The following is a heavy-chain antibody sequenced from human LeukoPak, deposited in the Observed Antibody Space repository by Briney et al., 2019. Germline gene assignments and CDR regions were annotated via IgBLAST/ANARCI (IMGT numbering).Heavy chain of an antibody. V-gene: IGHV4-4*07. CDR1: GGSISSYY. CDR2: IYTSGST. J-gene: IGHJ5*02. Sequence: SGTLSLTCTVSGGSISSYYWSWIRQPAGKGLEWIGRIYTSGSTNYNPSLKSRVTMSVDTCKNQFSLKLSSVTAADTAVYYCARDIKQQLANWFDPWGQGTLVTVSS. CDR3: ARDIKQQLANWFDP. D-gene: IGHD6-13*01.